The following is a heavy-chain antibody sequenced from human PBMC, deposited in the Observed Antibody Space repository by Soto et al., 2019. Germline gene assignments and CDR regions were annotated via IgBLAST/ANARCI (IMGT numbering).Heavy chain of an antibody. CDR1: GGSISSYY. V-gene: IGHV4-59*01. CDR3: ARERGMVRGVIDYYYYMDV. J-gene: IGHJ6*03. D-gene: IGHD3-10*01. CDR2: IYYSGST. Sequence: SETLSLTCTVSGGSISSYYWSWIRQPPGKGLEWIGYIYYSGSTNYNPSLKSRVTISVDTSKNQFSLKLSSVTAADTAVYYCARERGMVRGVIDYYYYMDVWGKGTTVTVSS.